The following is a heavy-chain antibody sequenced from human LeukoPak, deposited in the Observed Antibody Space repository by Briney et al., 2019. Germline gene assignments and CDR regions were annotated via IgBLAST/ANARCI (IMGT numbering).Heavy chain of an antibody. CDR3: AKDRSSIAARFPYDY. CDR2: ISGSGGST. Sequence: PGGSLRLSCAASGFTFSSYAMSWVRQAPGKGLERVSAISGSGGSTYYADSVKGRFTISRDNSKNTLYLQMNSLRAEDTAVYYCAKDRSSIAARFPYDYWGQGTLVTVSS. D-gene: IGHD6-6*01. V-gene: IGHV3-23*01. CDR1: GFTFSSYA. J-gene: IGHJ4*02.